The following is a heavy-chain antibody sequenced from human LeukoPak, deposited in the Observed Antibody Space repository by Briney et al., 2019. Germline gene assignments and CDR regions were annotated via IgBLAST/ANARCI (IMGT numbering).Heavy chain of an antibody. Sequence: ASVKVSCKASGYTVTGYYMHWVRQAPGQGLEWMGWINPNSGGTNYAQKFQGWVTMTRDTSISTAYMELSRLRSDDTAVYYCARAGCGNFYYYYGMDVWGQGTTVTVSS. CDR3: ARAGCGNFYYYYGMDV. D-gene: IGHD4-23*01. V-gene: IGHV1-2*04. J-gene: IGHJ6*02. CDR1: GYTVTGYY. CDR2: INPNSGGT.